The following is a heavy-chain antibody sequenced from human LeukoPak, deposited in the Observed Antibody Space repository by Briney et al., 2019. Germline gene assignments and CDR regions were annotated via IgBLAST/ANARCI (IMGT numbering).Heavy chain of an antibody. D-gene: IGHD2-2*01. V-gene: IGHV3-23*01. Sequence: PGGSLRLSCAASGFTFSDYYMSWIRQAPGKGLEWVSVISGSGGNTYYADSVKGRFTISRDNSKNTLYLQMNSLRVEDTAVYYCAKDLAPTIYWGQGTLVTVSS. CDR3: AKDLAPTIY. CDR1: GFTFSDYY. J-gene: IGHJ4*02. CDR2: ISGSGGNT.